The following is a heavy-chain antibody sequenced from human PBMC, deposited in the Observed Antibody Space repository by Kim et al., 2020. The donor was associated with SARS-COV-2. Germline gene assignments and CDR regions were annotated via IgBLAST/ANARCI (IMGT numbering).Heavy chain of an antibody. V-gene: IGHV4-30-4*01. J-gene: IGHJ4*02. CDR3: DRARATSITIFGVVIVHNFDY. D-gene: IGHD3-3*01. Sequence: SETLSLTCTVSGGSISSGDYYWSWIRQPPGKGLEWIGYIYYSGSTYYNPSLKCRVTISVDTSKNQFSLKLSSVTAADTAVYYCDRARATSITIFGVVIVHNFDYWGQGTLVTVSS. CDR1: GGSISSGDYY. CDR2: IYYSGST.